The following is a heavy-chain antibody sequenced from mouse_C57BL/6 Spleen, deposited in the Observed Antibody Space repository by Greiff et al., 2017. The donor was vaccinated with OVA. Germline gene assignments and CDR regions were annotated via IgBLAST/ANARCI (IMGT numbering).Heavy chain of an antibody. CDR1: GYTFTSYW. CDR2: IHPNSGST. D-gene: IGHD1-1*01. Sequence: QVQLQQPGAELVKPGASVKLSCKASGYTFTSYWMHWVKQRPGQGLEWIGMIHPNSGSTNYNEKFKSKATLTVDKSSSTAYMQLSSLTSEDSAVYYCARPPTVAATGDYWGQGTTLTVSS. V-gene: IGHV1-64*01. CDR3: ARPPTVAATGDY. J-gene: IGHJ2*01.